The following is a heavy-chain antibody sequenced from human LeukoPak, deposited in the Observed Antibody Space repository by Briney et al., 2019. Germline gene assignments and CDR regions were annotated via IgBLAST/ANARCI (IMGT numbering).Heavy chain of an antibody. J-gene: IGHJ4*02. D-gene: IGHD1-26*01. CDR2: IYHSGST. Sequence: SETLSLTCAVSGGSISSSNWWSWVRQPPGKGLEWIGEIYHSGSTNYNPSLKSRATVSVDTSKDQFSLKLSSVTAADTAVYYCASPVGATSYYFDYWGQGTLVTVSS. CDR3: ASPVGATSYYFDY. V-gene: IGHV4-4*02. CDR1: GGSISSSNW.